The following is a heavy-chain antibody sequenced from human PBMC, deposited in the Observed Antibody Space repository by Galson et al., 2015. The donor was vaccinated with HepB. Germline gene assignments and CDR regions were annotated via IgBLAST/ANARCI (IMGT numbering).Heavy chain of an antibody. CDR1: GFTFDDYG. J-gene: IGHJ4*02. CDR2: INWNGGST. V-gene: IGHV3-20*04. CDR3: ARVGSRIVVVPAAIGNQFDY. D-gene: IGHD2-2*01. Sequence: SLRLSCAASGFTFDDYGMSWVRQAPGKGLEWVSGINWNGGSTGYADSVKGRFTISRDNVKNSLYLQMNSLRAEDTALYYCARVGSRIVVVPAAIGNQFDYWGQGTLVTVSS.